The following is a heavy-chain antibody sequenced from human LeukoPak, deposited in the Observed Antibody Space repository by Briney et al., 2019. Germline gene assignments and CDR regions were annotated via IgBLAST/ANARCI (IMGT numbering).Heavy chain of an antibody. D-gene: IGHD3-10*01. J-gene: IGHJ4*02. CDR1: GGSISSYY. V-gene: IGHV4-59*01. CDR2: IYYSGST. Sequence: SETLSLTCTVSGGSISSYYWSWIRQPPGKGLEWIGYIYYSGSTNYNPSLKSRVTISVDTSKNQFSLKLSSVTAADTAVYYCARVGGQTYYYGSGRLFDYWGQGTLVTVSS. CDR3: ARVGGQTYYYGSGRLFDY.